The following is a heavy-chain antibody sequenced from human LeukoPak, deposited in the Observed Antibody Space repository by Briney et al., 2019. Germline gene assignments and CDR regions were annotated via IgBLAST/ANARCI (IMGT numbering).Heavy chain of an antibody. CDR2: IYTSGST. CDR3: AREGAAKDYYYYYMDV. V-gene: IGHV4-61*02. J-gene: IGHJ6*03. CDR1: DYSISSGYGYY. D-gene: IGHD6-13*01. Sequence: PSETLSLTCTVSDYSISSGYGYYWSWIRQPAGKGLEWIGRIYTSGSTNYNPSLKSRVTMSVDTSKNQFSLKLSSVTAADTAVYYCAREGAAKDYYYYYMDVWGKGTTVTISS.